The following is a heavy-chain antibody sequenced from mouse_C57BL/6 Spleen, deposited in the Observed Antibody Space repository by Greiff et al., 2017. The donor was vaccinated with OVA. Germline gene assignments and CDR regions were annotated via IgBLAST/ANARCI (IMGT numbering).Heavy chain of an antibody. V-gene: IGHV1-26*01. J-gene: IGHJ4*01. D-gene: IGHD1-1*01. CDR1: GYTFTDYY. Sequence: VQLQQSGPEPVKPGASVKISCKASGYTFTDYYMNWVKQSHGQSLEWIGDINPNNGGTSYNQKFKGKATLTVAKSSSTAYMELRSLTSEDSAVYYCASYYGSSYAMDYWGQGTSVTVSS. CDR2: INPNNGGT. CDR3: ASYYGSSYAMDY.